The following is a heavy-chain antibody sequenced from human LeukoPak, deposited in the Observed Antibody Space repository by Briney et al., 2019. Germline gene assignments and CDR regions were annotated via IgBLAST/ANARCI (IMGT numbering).Heavy chain of an antibody. CDR3: ATYRQVLLPFES. CDR2: IFPSGGEI. J-gene: IGHJ4*02. CDR1: GFTFSTIA. V-gene: IGHV3-23*01. Sequence: GGSMSLSCEASGFTFSTIAMIWVRQPPGKGLEWVSSIFPSGGEIHYADSVRGRFTISRDHSKSTLSLQMNSLRAEDTAIYYCATYRQVLLPFESWGQGTLVTVSS. D-gene: IGHD2-8*02.